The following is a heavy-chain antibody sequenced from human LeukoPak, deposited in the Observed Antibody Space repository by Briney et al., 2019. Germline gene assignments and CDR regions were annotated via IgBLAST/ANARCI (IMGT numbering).Heavy chain of an antibody. CDR3: ARGSGWFGELFSYYFDY. J-gene: IGHJ4*02. Sequence: PGGSLRLSCAASGFTFSSYSMNWVRQAPGKGLEWVSSISSSSSYIYYADSVKGRFTISRDNAKNSLYLQMNSLRAEDTAVYYCARGSGWFGELFSYYFDYWGQGTLVTVSS. CDR1: GFTFSSYS. D-gene: IGHD3-10*01. V-gene: IGHV3-21*01. CDR2: ISSSSSYI.